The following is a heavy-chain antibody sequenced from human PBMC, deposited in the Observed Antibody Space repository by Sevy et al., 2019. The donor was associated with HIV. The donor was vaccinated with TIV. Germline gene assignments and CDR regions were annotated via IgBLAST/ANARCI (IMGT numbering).Heavy chain of an antibody. D-gene: IGHD6-13*01. V-gene: IGHV3-9*01. Sequence: GGSLRLSCAASNLTFEDYAMHWIRRAPGKGLEWVSGISWNGADIGFAASVKGRFTISRDNAKSSVYLQINSLTPEDTGVYYCAKGQQLITQSGSYFYYGMNVWGQGTTVTVSS. CDR1: NLTFEDYA. CDR2: ISWNGADI. CDR3: AKGQQLITQSGSYFYYGMNV. J-gene: IGHJ6*02.